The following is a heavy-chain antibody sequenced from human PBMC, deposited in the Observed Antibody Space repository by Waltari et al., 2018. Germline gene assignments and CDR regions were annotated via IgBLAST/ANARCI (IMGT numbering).Heavy chain of an antibody. CDR2: ISSSGSTI. J-gene: IGHJ6*04. CDR1: GDSLMYNLYY. Sequence: QPQLQESGPRLVKPSETLSLTCSVPGDSLMYNLYYWGWIRQAPGKGLEWVSYISSSGSTIYYADSVKGRFTISRDNAKNSLYLQMSSLRAEDTAVYYCARDESSDVWGKGTTVTVSS. CDR3: ARDESSDV. V-gene: IGHV3-11*01.